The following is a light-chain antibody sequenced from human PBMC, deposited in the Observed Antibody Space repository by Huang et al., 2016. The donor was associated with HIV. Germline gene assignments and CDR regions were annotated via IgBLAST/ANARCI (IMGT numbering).Light chain of an antibody. CDR3: QKYNSAPQT. CDR1: QGIINY. Sequence: DIQMTQSPSSLSASVGDRVTITCRASQGIINYLAWYQQKPGKVPKLLSYAASTLQSGVPSRFSGSGSGTDFTLTISSLQPEDVATYYCQKYNSAPQTFGQGTKVEIK. J-gene: IGKJ1*01. V-gene: IGKV1-27*01. CDR2: AAS.